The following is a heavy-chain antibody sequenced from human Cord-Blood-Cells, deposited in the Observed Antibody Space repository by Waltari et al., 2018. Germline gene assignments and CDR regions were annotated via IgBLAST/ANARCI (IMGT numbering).Heavy chain of an antibody. CDR3: ARHTGGYDFWSGYYAFDI. Sequence: QLQLQESGPGLVKPSETLSLTCTVPGGSISSSSYYWGWIRQPPGKGLEWIGSIYYSGSTYYNPSLKSRVTISVDTSKNQFSLKLSSVTAADTAVYYCARHTGGYDFWSGYYAFDIWGQGTMVTVSS. J-gene: IGHJ3*02. CDR2: IYYSGST. D-gene: IGHD3-3*01. CDR1: GGSISSSSYY. V-gene: IGHV4-39*01.